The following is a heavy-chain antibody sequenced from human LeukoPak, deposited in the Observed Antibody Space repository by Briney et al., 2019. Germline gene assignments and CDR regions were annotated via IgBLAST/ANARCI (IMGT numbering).Heavy chain of an antibody. CDR1: GFPFNSFW. Sequence: PGGSLRLSCAASGFPFNSFWMHWVRQAPGKGLVWVSDMNEYSTTIRYADSVKGRFTISRDNSKNTLYLQMNSLRAEDTAVYYCARVSTDCTNGVCYAGVDYWGQGTLVTVSS. D-gene: IGHD2-8*01. CDR2: MNEYSTTI. CDR3: ARVSTDCTNGVCYAGVDY. V-gene: IGHV3-74*01. J-gene: IGHJ4*02.